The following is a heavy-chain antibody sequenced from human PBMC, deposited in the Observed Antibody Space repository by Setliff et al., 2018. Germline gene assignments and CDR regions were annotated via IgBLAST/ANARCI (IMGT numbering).Heavy chain of an antibody. CDR3: ARQPYSTTYYYYYYYMDV. CDR1: NGSISSGNYF. Sequence: PSETLSLTCTVSNGSISSGNYFWGWIRQPPWKGLEWMGSIFYTGSTYYSPSLKSRVTMSIDTSKNQFSLNLNSVTAADTAVYYCARQPYSTTYYYYYYYMDVWGKGTTVTVSS. D-gene: IGHD6-13*01. J-gene: IGHJ6*03. CDR2: IFYTGST. V-gene: IGHV4-39*01.